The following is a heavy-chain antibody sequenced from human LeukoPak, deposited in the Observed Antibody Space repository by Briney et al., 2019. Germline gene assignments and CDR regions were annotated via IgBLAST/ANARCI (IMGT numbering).Heavy chain of an antibody. CDR3: ARSPVTLWFGELRYYYYYYMHV. D-gene: IGHD3-10*01. CDR1: GYTFTSYG. CDR2: ISAYNGNT. Sequence: ASVKVSCKASGYTFTSYGISWVRQAPGQGLEWMGWISAYNGNTNYAQKLQGRVTMTTDTSTSTAYMELRSLRSDDTAVYYCARSPVTLWFGELRYYYYYYMHVWGKGTTVTVSS. V-gene: IGHV1-18*01. J-gene: IGHJ6*03.